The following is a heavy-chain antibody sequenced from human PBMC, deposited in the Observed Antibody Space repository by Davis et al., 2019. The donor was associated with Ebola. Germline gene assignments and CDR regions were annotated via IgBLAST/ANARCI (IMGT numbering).Heavy chain of an antibody. D-gene: IGHD2-2*02. CDR2: IYYSGST. J-gene: IGHJ4*02. V-gene: IGHV4-59*08. Sequence: MPSETLSLTCTVSGGSITSYYWSWIRQPPGKGLEWIGYIYYSGSTNYNPSLKGRVSISADTSKNQFSLKLSSMTAADTAVYYCARQHTSCHMMLFDYWGQGTQVTVS. CDR3: ARQHTSCHMMLFDY. CDR1: GGSITSYY.